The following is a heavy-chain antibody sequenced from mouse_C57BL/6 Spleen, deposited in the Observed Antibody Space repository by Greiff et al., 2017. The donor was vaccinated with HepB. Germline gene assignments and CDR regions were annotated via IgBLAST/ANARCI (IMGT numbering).Heavy chain of an antibody. CDR2: IDPSDSET. D-gene: IGHD2-1*01. CDR1: GYTFTSYW. CDR3: ARERLGGNYSYFDY. J-gene: IGHJ2*01. V-gene: IGHV1-52*01. Sequence: VQLQQPGAELVRPGSSVKLSCKASGYTFTSYWMHWVKQRPIQGLEWIGNIDPSDSETHYNQKFKDKATLTVDKSSSTAYMQLSSLTSEDSAVYYCARERLGGNYSYFDYWGQGTTLTVSS.